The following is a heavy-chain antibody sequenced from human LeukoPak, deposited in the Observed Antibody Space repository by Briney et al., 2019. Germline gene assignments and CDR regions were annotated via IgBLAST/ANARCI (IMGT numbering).Heavy chain of an antibody. CDR3: ARGRNCSGGSCRKLYFDY. J-gene: IGHJ4*02. CDR1: GGSISSGGYY. CDR2: IHYSGST. Sequence: SQTLSLTCTVSGGSISSGGYYWSWIRQHPGKGLEWIGYIHYSGSTYYNPSLKSRVTISVDTSKNQFSLKLSSVTAADTAVYYCARGRNCSGGSCRKLYFDYWGQGTLVTVSS. V-gene: IGHV4-31*03. D-gene: IGHD2-15*01.